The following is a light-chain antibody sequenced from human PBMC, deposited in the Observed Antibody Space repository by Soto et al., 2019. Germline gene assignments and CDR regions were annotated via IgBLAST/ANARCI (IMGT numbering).Light chain of an antibody. Sequence: EIVLTQSPGTLSLSPGERATLSCRASQSVSSSYLAWYQQKPGQSPRLLIYGASSRATGIPDRFSGSGSGTDFTITISRLATEEFGVYYCQHDASDPLTFGGGTKVEIK. CDR1: QSVSSSY. CDR3: QHDASDPLT. V-gene: IGKV3-20*01. J-gene: IGKJ4*01. CDR2: GAS.